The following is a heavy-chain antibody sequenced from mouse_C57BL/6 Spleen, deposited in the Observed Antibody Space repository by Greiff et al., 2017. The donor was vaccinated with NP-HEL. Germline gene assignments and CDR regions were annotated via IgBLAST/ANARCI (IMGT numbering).Heavy chain of an antibody. CDR2: INPNNGGT. CDR1: GYTFTDYH. D-gene: IGHD1-1*01. J-gene: IGHJ1*03. V-gene: IGHV1-18*01. CDR3: ASEGDYYGSIWYFDV. Sequence: VQLQQSGPELVKPGASVKIPCKASGYTFTDYHMDWVKQSHGKSLEWIGAINPNNGGTIYNQKFKGKATLTVDKSSSTAYMELRSLTSEDTAVYYCASEGDYYGSIWYFDVWGTGTTVTVSS.